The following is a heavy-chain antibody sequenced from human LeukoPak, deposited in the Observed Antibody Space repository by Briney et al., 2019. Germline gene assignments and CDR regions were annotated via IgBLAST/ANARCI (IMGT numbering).Heavy chain of an antibody. Sequence: TSETLSLTCTVSGGSINSYYWSWIRQPPGKGLEWIGYIYYSGSTNYNPSLKSRVTISVDTSKNQFSLMLSSVTAADTAVYYCARRCSSGWAIPYYFDYWGQGTLVTVSS. J-gene: IGHJ4*02. CDR3: ARRCSSGWAIPYYFDY. CDR2: IYYSGST. D-gene: IGHD6-19*01. V-gene: IGHV4-59*08. CDR1: GGSINSYY.